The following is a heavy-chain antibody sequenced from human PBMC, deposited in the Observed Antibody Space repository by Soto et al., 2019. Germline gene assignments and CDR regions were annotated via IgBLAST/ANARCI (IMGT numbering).Heavy chain of an antibody. Sequence: ASVKVSCKASGFSFSDYFMHWVRQALGQGLEGLGIINPSGDSRNYAQKFQGRVTITRDTSTSTVYMDLSSLRYEDTAVYYCARDNSQKYGTPAASSWFQPWGQGTPVTVSS. CDR2: INPSGDSR. D-gene: IGHD2-15*01. CDR1: GFSFSDYF. V-gene: IGHV1-46*01. CDR3: ARDNSQKYGTPAASSWFQP. J-gene: IGHJ5*02.